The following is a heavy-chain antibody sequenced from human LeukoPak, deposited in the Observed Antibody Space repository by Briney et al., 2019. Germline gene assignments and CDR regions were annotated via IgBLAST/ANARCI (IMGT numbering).Heavy chain of an antibody. CDR1: GGSISSYY. V-gene: IGHV4-59*01. CDR2: IYYSGST. Sequence: SETLSLTCTASGGSISSYYWSWIRQPPGKGLEWIGYIYYSGSTNYNPSLKSRVTIPVDTSKNQFSLKLSSVTAADTAVYYCASTQWLVPWFDPWGQGTLVTVSS. D-gene: IGHD6-19*01. J-gene: IGHJ5*02. CDR3: ASTQWLVPWFDP.